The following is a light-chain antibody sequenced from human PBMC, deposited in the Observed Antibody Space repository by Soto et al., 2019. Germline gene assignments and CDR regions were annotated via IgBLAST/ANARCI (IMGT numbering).Light chain of an antibody. Sequence: QSVLTQPPSVSAAPGQKVTISCSGSSSNIGNNYVSWYQQLPGAAPKLLIYDNSKRPSGIPDRFSGSKSGTSATLGITGRQTGDEADYYCGTWDSSLSAVVFGGGTQLTVL. J-gene: IGLJ2*01. V-gene: IGLV1-51*01. CDR1: SSNIGNNY. CDR2: DNS. CDR3: GTWDSSLSAVV.